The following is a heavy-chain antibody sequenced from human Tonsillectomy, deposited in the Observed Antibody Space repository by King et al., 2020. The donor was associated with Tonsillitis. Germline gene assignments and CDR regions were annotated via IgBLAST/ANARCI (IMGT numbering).Heavy chain of an antibody. V-gene: IGHV4-31*03. CDR3: ERELGLVTLLESAVAV. CDR2: IYYSGST. J-gene: IGHJ3*01. CDR1: GGTISSGGYY. Sequence: VQLQESGPGLVKPSQTLSLTCTVSGGTISSGGYYWSWIRQHPGKGLEWIGYIYYSGSTYYNPSLKSRVTISVDTSKNQFSLKLSSVTAADTAVYYCERELGLVTLLESAVAVGCHGAMVTGSS. D-gene: IGHD2-21*02.